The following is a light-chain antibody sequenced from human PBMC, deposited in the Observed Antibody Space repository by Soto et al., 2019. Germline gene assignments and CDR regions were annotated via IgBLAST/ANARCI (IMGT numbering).Light chain of an antibody. CDR2: EVS. J-gene: IGLJ1*01. Sequence: QSVLTQPASVSGSPGQSITISCTGTSSDVGSYNLVSWYQQHPGKAPKLMIYEVSKRPSGVSNRFSGSKSGNTASLTISGLQAEDEADCYCCSCAGSPYFFGIGTKVTVL. CDR1: SSDVGSYNL. CDR3: CSCAGSPYF. V-gene: IGLV2-23*02.